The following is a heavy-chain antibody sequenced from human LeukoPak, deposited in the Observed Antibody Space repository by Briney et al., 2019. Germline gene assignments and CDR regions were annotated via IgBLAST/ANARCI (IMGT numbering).Heavy chain of an antibody. CDR1: GYTFTGYY. V-gene: IGHV1-2*06. Sequence: ASVKVSCKPSGYTFTGYYMHWVRQAPGQGLEWMGRINPNSGGTDYAQKFQGRVTMTRDTSISTAYMELSRLRSDDTAVYYCARKSGPRDSRSRWEGFEYWGQGTLVTVSS. D-gene: IGHD3-22*01. CDR3: ARKSGPRDSRSRWEGFEY. J-gene: IGHJ4*02. CDR2: INPNSGGT.